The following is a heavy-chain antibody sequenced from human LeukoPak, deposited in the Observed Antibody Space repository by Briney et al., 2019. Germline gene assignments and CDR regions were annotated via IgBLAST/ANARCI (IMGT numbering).Heavy chain of an antibody. CDR1: GFTFSSYG. D-gene: IGHD6-13*01. V-gene: IGHV3-21*01. CDR3: ARDKIAAAGTDYYYGMDV. Sequence: GGSLGLSCAASGFTFSSYGMNWVRQAPGKGLEWVSSIIISSNYIYYADSVKGRFTISRDNAKNSLYLQMNSLRAEDTAVYYCARDKIAAAGTDYYYGMDVWGQGTTVTVSS. CDR2: IIISSNYI. J-gene: IGHJ6*02.